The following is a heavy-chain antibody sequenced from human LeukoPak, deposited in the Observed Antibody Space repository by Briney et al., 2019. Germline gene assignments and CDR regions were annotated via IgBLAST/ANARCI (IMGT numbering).Heavy chain of an antibody. V-gene: IGHV1-69*06. CDR2: IIPIFGTA. D-gene: IGHD4-17*01. J-gene: IGHJ3*02. CDR3: ARVATVTQAFDI. CDR1: GGTFSSYA. Sequence: SVKVSCKASGGTFSSYAVSWVRQAPGQGLEWMGGIIPIFGTANYAQKFQGRVTITADKSTSTAYMELSSLRSEDTAVYYCARVATVTQAFDIWGQGTMVTVSS.